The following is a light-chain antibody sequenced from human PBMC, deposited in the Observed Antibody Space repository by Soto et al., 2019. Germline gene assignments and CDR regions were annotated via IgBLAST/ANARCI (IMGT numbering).Light chain of an antibody. CDR3: QQYNNWLTWT. CDR2: RAF. Sequence: EIVMTQSPATLSLSPGERAPLSCRASLSVSSDLAWYRQKPGQAPRLLIYRAFTRATGIPARFSGSGSGTEFTLTISSLQSEDFAVYYCQQYNNWLTWTFGQGTKVDIK. J-gene: IGKJ1*01. V-gene: IGKV3-15*01. CDR1: LSVSSD.